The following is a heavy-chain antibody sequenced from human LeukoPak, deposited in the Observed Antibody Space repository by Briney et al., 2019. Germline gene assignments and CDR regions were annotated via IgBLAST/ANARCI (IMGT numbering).Heavy chain of an antibody. CDR1: GYSFTSYW. D-gene: IGHD1-26*01. V-gene: IGHV5-51*01. Sequence: GESLKISCKGSGYSFTSYWIGWVRQMPGKGLGWMGIIYPGDFNTRYSPSFQGQVTISADKSISTAYLQWSSMKASVTAMYYCARPEGIVGATAYWGQGTLVTVSS. CDR3: ARPEGIVGATAY. J-gene: IGHJ4*02. CDR2: IYPGDFNT.